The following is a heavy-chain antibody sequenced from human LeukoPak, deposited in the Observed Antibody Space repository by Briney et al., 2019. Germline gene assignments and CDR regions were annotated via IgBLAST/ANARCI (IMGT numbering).Heavy chain of an antibody. CDR3: ARDNSVGDIAWWFDP. D-gene: IGHD3-10*01. V-gene: IGHV1-2*02. CDR2: INPNSGGT. Sequence: ASVKVSCKASGYTFIGYYMHWVRQAPGQGLEWMGWINPNSGGTTLYAQKFQGRVTLTRDMSTSTDYMELRSLKSEDTAVYYCARDNSVGDIAWWFDPWGQGTLVTVSS. J-gene: IGHJ5*02. CDR1: GYTFIGYY.